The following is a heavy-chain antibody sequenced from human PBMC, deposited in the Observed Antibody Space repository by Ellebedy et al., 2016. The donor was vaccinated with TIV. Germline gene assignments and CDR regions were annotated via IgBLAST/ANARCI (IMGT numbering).Heavy chain of an antibody. J-gene: IGHJ4*02. D-gene: IGHD6-19*01. CDR1: GFTFSSSG. V-gene: IGHV3-30*03. CDR2: ISYDGSNK. CDR3: ASSISGAVAGTGVVDY. Sequence: PGGSLRLSCAASGFTFSSSGMPWVCQAPAKGLEWVAVISYDGSNKYYADSVKGRLTISRDNSKNTLYLQMNSLRAEDTAVYYWASSISGAVAGTGVVDYWGQGTLVTVSS.